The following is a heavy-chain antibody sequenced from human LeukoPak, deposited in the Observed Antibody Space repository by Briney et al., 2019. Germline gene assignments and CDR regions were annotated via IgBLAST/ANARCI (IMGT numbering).Heavy chain of an antibody. D-gene: IGHD1-26*01. V-gene: IGHV1-46*03. CDR3: ATSGTDDY. CDR1: GYTFTSSY. CDR2: INLSGGST. Sequence: GASVKVSCKAPGYTFTSSYMHWVRQAPGQGLEWMGIINLSGGSTSYAQKFQGRVTMTRVTSTSTVYMELSSLRSEDTAVYYCATSGTDDYWGQGTLVTVSS. J-gene: IGHJ4*02.